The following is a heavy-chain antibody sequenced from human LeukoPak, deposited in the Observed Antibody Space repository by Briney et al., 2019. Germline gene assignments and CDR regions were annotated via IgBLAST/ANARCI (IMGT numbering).Heavy chain of an antibody. CDR1: GGSISS. D-gene: IGHD6-13*01. CDR3: AKDGTHSSNWYPDY. J-gene: IGHJ4*02. V-gene: IGHV3-30*18. CDR2: ISYDGNNK. Sequence: LSLTCTVSGGSISSSTYYWGWIRQAPGKGLEWVAVISYDGNNKYYADSVKGRFTISRDNPKNTLYLQINTLRDEDTGVYYCAKDGTHSSNWYPDYWGQGTLVTVSS.